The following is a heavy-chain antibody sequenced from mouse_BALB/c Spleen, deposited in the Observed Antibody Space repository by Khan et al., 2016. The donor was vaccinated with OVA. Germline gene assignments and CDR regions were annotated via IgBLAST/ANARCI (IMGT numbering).Heavy chain of an antibody. CDR1: GYSITSDYA. V-gene: IGHV3-2*02. D-gene: IGHD1-1*01. J-gene: IGHJ2*01. CDR3: ARGKYYGYYFDY. CDR2: ISYSGST. Sequence: EVELVESGPGLVKPSQSLSLTCTVTGYSITSDYAWNWIRQFPGNKLEWMGYISYSGSTSYNPSLKSRISITRDTSKNQFFLQLNSVTTEDTATYYCARGKYYGYYFDYWGQGTTLTVSS.